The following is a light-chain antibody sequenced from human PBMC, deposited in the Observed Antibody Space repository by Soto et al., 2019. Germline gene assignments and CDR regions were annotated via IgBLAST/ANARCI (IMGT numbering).Light chain of an antibody. V-gene: IGLV1-40*01. Sequence: QSVLTQPPSVSVSPGQRVTISCTGSSSTFGANFDVQWYQQFPGTAPKLLIYGDTIRPSGVPDRFSGSKSGTSASLAITGLQAEDEADYYCQSYDTRLRWVFGGGTKLTVL. J-gene: IGLJ2*01. CDR1: SSTFGANFD. CDR2: GDT. CDR3: QSYDTRLRWV.